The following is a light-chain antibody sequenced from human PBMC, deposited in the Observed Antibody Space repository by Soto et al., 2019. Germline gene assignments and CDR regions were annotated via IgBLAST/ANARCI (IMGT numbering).Light chain of an antibody. CDR2: QAS. V-gene: IGKV1-5*03. Sequence: DIQVTQCPSILSASIGDRVTITCRASQSISTRLAWFQQKPGRAPKLLIYQASSLESGVPSRFSGSGSGTQFTLTTSSLQPEDFATYYCKQYNRYWTFGQGTKVXIK. CDR3: KQYNRYWT. CDR1: QSISTR. J-gene: IGKJ1*01.